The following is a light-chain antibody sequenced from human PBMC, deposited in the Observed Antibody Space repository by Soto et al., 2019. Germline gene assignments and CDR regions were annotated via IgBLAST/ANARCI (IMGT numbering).Light chain of an antibody. CDR3: QQRSDWPWT. J-gene: IGKJ1*01. Sequence: ETVMTQSPSTLSVSLGGRDTLSCRASQSVSTDLAWYQQRPGQAPRLLIFGASTRATGIPARFTGSGSGTDFTLTISNLEPEDFAVYYCQQRSDWPWTFGQGTKVDIK. V-gene: IGKV3-11*01. CDR1: QSVSTD. CDR2: GAS.